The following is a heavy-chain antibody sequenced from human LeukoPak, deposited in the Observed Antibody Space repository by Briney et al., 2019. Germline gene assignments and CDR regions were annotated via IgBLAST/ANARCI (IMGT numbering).Heavy chain of an antibody. CDR1: GYTFTTYA. Sequence: GASVKVSCKASGYTFTTYAMSWVRQAPGQGLEWMGWINTNTGNPTYARGFTGRFVFSLDTSVSTAYLQISSLKAEDTALYYCAKPHGWELPGAHDAFDIWGQGTMVTVSS. CDR3: AKPHGWELPGAHDAFDI. J-gene: IGHJ3*02. D-gene: IGHD1-26*01. CDR2: INTNTGNP. V-gene: IGHV7-4-1*02.